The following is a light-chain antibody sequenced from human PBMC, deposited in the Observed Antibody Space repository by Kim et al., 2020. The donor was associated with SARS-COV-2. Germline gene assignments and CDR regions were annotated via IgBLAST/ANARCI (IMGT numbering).Light chain of an antibody. V-gene: IGLV3-19*01. CDR2: PET. Sequence: ALGPPVSITCQGDSIRSYFASWYQQKPGQAPILVLYPETNRPSGIPDRFSGSVSGNMSSLTITGAQAEDEADYYCNSRDSSGDRWVFGGGTQLTVL. CDR1: SIRSYF. CDR3: NSRDSSGDRWV. J-gene: IGLJ3*02.